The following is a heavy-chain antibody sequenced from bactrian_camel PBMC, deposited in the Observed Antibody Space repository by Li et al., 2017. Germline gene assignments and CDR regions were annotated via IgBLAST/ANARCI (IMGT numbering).Heavy chain of an antibody. Sequence: HVQLVESGGGSVQTGGSLRLSCAASGDAASINYMGWFRQAPGNERVAVAAIDTAGGSAYYAVSVEGRFTISQDNTNNTVYLQMNSLKSADTAVYYCMREFSAGSGSYWGQGTQVTVS. CDR1: GDAASINY. V-gene: IGHV3S54*01. CDR3: MREFSAGSGSY. D-gene: IGHD1*01. CDR2: IDTAGGSA. J-gene: IGHJ4*01.